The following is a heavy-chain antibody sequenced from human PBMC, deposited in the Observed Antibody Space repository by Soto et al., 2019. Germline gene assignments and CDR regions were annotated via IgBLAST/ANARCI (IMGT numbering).Heavy chain of an antibody. D-gene: IGHD6-13*01. J-gene: IGHJ4*02. CDR1: GGTFSSYA. V-gene: IGHV1-69*01. CDR2: IIPIFGTA. Sequence: QVQLVQSGAEVKKPGSSVKVSCKASGGTFSSYAISWVRQAPGQVLEWMGGIIPIFGTANYAQKFQGRVTITADESTSTAYMELSSLRSEDTAVYYCARDCPRYSSSCPDGDYWGQGTLVTVSS. CDR3: ARDCPRYSSSCPDGDY.